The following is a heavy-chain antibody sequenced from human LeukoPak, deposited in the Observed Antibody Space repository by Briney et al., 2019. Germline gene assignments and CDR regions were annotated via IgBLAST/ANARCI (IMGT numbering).Heavy chain of an antibody. CDR2: ISYDGSNK. V-gene: IGHV3-30-3*01. CDR3: ARDGSSGSPRHQNYYYYGMDV. J-gene: IGHJ6*02. Sequence: PGGSLRLSCAASGFTSSSYAMHWVRQAPGKGLDGVAVISYDGSNKYYADSVKGRFTISRDNSKNTLYLQMNSLRAEDTAVYYCARDGSSGSPRHQNYYYYGMDVWGQGTTVTVSS. CDR1: GFTSSSYA. D-gene: IGHD3-10*01.